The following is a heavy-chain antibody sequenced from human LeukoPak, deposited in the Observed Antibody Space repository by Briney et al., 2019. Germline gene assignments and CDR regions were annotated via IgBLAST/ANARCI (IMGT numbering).Heavy chain of an antibody. CDR3: ARVRVSIVGATSDFDY. D-gene: IGHD1-26*01. Sequence: GASVKVSCKASGYTFTSYGISWVRQAPGQGLEWMGWISAYNGNTNYAQKLQGRVTMTTDTSTSTAYMELRSLRSDDTAVYYCARVRVSIVGATSDFDYWGQGTLVTVSS. CDR2: ISAYNGNT. CDR1: GYTFTSYG. V-gene: IGHV1-18*01. J-gene: IGHJ4*02.